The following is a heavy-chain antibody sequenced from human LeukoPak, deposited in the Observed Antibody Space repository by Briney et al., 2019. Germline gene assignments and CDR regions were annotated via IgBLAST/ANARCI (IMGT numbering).Heavy chain of an antibody. CDR1: GFTFSSYV. D-gene: IGHD6-6*01. Sequence: GGSLRLSCAASGFTFSSYVMHWVRQAPGKGLEWVALIWSDGSNKYYADSVKGRFTISRDNSENTLYLQMNSLRAEDTAVYYCASRGSYSSSSGGMDVWGQGTTVTVSS. CDR3: ASRGSYSSSSGGMDV. J-gene: IGHJ6*02. CDR2: IWSDGSNK. V-gene: IGHV3-33*01.